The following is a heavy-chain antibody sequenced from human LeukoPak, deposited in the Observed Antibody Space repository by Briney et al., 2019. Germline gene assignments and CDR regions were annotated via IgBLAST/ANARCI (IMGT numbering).Heavy chain of an antibody. CDR3: ARVRYYYGSGSYGFDY. CDR2: IYYSGST. D-gene: IGHD3-10*01. J-gene: IGHJ4*02. Sequence: PSETLSLTCTVSGGSISSYYWSWIRQPPGKGLEWIGYIYYSGSTNYNPSLKSRVTISVDTSKNQFSLKLSSVTAADTAVYYCARVRYYYGSGSYGFDYWGQGTLVTVSS. CDR1: GGSISSYY. V-gene: IGHV4-59*01.